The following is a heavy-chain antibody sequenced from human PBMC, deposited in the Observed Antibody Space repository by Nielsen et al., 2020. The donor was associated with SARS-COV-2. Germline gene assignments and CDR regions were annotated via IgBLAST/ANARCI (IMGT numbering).Heavy chain of an antibody. J-gene: IGHJ4*02. Sequence: WIRQPPGKGLEWVSSISSSSSYIYYADSVKGRFTISRDNAKNSLYLQMNSLRAEDTAVYYCARDLYDYVWGSYRSPGGYWGQGTLVTVSS. CDR2: ISSSSSYI. V-gene: IGHV3-21*01. CDR3: ARDLYDYVWGSYRSPGGY. D-gene: IGHD3-16*02.